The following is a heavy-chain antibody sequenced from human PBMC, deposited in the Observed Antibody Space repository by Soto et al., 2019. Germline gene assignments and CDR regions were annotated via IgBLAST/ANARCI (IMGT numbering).Heavy chain of an antibody. CDR1: GGPFGSSA. CDR3: ARPRMDWGHAFDL. D-gene: IGHD3-16*01. Sequence: QVQLVQSGADVKKPGSSVKVSCKTSGGPFGSSAISWVRQAPPQGLEWMGEIIRVFDIANYAQYIQGRLTITEDDPTGTVFIHVSSLRSEDTDVYFCARPRMDWGHAFDLCGLGTFVTVSS. V-gene: IGHV1-69*01. CDR2: IIRVFDIA. J-gene: IGHJ3*01.